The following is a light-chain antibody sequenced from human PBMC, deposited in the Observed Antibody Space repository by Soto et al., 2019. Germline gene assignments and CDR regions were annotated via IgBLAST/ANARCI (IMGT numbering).Light chain of an antibody. Sequence: DIQMTQSPSSLSASVGDRVTITCQASQDISNYLNWYQQKPGKAPKLLIYDASNLETGVPSRFSGSGSGTDFTFTISSLQPEDIVTYYCQQYDNLPRFGPGTKVDIK. CDR3: QQYDNLPR. V-gene: IGKV1-33*01. CDR1: QDISNY. J-gene: IGKJ3*01. CDR2: DAS.